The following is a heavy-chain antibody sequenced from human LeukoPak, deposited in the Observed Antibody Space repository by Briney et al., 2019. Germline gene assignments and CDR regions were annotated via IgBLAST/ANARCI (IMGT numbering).Heavy chain of an antibody. Sequence: PGGSLRLSCAASGFTFSSYWMSWVRQAPGKGLEWVANIKQDGSEKYYVDSVKGRFTISRDNAKNSLYLQMNSLRAEDTAVYYCARDPTPYYYDSSGYLSPPSYFDYWGQGTLVTVSS. V-gene: IGHV3-7*01. CDR1: GFTFSSYW. J-gene: IGHJ4*02. D-gene: IGHD3-22*01. CDR2: IKQDGSEK. CDR3: ARDPTPYYYDSSGYLSPPSYFDY.